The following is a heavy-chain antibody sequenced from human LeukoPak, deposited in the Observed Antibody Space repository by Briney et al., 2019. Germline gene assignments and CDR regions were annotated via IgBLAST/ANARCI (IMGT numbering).Heavy chain of an antibody. CDR2: IKQDGSEK. V-gene: IGHV3-7*01. J-gene: IGHJ4*02. D-gene: IGHD5-18*01. Sequence: TGGSLRLSCAASGFTFGSYWMSWVRQAPGKGLEWVANIKQDGSEKYYVDSVKGRFTISRDNAKNSLYLQMNSLRAEDTAVYYCARDPNRIQLWPFWGQGTLVTVSS. CDR3: ARDPNRIQLWPF. CDR1: GFTFGSYW.